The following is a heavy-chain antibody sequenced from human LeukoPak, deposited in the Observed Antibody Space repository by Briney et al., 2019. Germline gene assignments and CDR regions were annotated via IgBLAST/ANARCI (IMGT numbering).Heavy chain of an antibody. J-gene: IGHJ4*02. Sequence: QPGGSLRLSCAASGFTFNTYSMNWVRQAPGKGLEWVSYISSSSSTIYYADSVKGRFTISRDNAKSSLFLQMNSLRAEDTAVYYCARDGGATMVRGVATYDSWGQGTLVTVSS. V-gene: IGHV3-48*04. CDR1: GFTFNTYS. CDR3: ARDGGATMVRGVATYDS. D-gene: IGHD3-10*01. CDR2: ISSSSSTI.